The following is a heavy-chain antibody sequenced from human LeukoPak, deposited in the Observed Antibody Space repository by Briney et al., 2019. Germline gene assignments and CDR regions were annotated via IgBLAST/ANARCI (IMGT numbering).Heavy chain of an antibody. D-gene: IGHD4-17*01. J-gene: IGHJ4*02. CDR3: AKDQGIDYGDQLHY. CDR1: GFRFSSFA. CDR2: ISGGGSNT. Sequence: GGSLRLSCAASGFRFSSFAMSWVRPVPGKGLEWVSAISGGGSNTYYAASVKGRFTISRDNSKNTLYLQMNSLRAEDTAIYYCAKDQGIDYGDQLHYWGQGTLVTVSS. V-gene: IGHV3-23*01.